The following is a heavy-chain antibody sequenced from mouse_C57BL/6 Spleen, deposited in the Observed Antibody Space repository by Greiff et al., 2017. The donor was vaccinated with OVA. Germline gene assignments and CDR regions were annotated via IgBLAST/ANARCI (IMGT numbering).Heavy chain of an antibody. V-gene: IGHV1-62-2*01. J-gene: IGHJ4*01. CDR1: GYTFTEYT. CDR2: FYPGSGSI. Sequence: VQLQQSGAELVKPGASVKLSCKASGYTFTEYTIHWVKQRSGQGLEWIGWFYPGSGSIKYNEKFKDKATLTADKSSSTVYMELSRLTSEDSAVYFCARHEGGDYDDAGYYAMDYWGQGTSVTVSS. CDR3: ARHEGGDYDDAGYYAMDY. D-gene: IGHD2-4*01.